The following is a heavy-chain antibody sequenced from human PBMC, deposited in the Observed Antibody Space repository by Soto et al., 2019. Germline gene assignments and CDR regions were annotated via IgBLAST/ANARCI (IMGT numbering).Heavy chain of an antibody. V-gene: IGHV1-69*06. J-gene: IGHJ5*02. Sequence: QVHLVQSGAELRKPGSSVKVSCKASGGSFSTSAITWVRQAPGQGLEWMGGIIPMFETTSYAPRFQGRVTIIADKSTNSEYMEVNSLRPEDTAVYYCARGRYGSGSYFSNWFDTWGQGTLVTVSS. D-gene: IGHD3-10*01. CDR2: IIPMFETT. CDR1: GGSFSTSA. CDR3: ARGRYGSGSYFSNWFDT.